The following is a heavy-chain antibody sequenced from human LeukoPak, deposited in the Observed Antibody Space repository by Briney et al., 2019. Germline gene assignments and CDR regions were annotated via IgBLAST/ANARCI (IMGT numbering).Heavy chain of an antibody. V-gene: IGHV4-59*01. J-gene: IGHJ3*02. CDR1: GGSISSYY. CDR3: ARDCYYDSSGYCAFDI. CDR2: IYYSGST. D-gene: IGHD3-22*01. Sequence: SETLSLTCTVSGGSISSYYWSWIRQPPGKGLEWIGYIYYSGSTNYNPSLKSRVTISVDTSKNQFSLKLSSVTAADTAVYYCARDCYYDSSGYCAFDIWGQGTMVTVSS.